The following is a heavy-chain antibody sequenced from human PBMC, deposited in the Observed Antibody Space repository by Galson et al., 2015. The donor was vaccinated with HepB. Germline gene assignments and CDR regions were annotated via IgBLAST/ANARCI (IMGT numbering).Heavy chain of an antibody. V-gene: IGHV4-34*01. Sequence: ETLSLTCAVYGGSFSVYYWSWIRQPPGKGLEWIGEINHSGSTNYNPSLKSRVTISVDTSKNQFSLKLSSVTAADTAVYYCARDGVVTAIPRAYYYYYGMDVWGQGTTVTVSS. J-gene: IGHJ6*02. CDR1: GGSFSVYY. D-gene: IGHD2-21*02. CDR2: INHSGST. CDR3: ARDGVVTAIPRAYYYYYGMDV.